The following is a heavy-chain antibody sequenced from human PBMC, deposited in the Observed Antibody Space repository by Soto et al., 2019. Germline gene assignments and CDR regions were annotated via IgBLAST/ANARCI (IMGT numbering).Heavy chain of an antibody. Sequence: QVQLVQSGAEMKKPGSSVKVPCKASGVTFSSYPFNWVRQAPGQGLEWIGGIVPLFPTADYAPKYRGRVTITADDSTDTAYLELSSLTSEDTAVYYCTSYAYGDVDYWGQGTLVTVSS. CDR3: TSYAYGDVDY. CDR2: IVPLFPTA. CDR1: GVTFSSYP. V-gene: IGHV1-69*01. D-gene: IGHD4-17*01. J-gene: IGHJ4*02.